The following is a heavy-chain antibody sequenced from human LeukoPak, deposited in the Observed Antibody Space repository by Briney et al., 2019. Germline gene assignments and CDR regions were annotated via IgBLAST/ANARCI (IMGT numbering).Heavy chain of an antibody. CDR1: GFTFSSYS. J-gene: IGHJ4*02. Sequence: GGSLRLSCAASGFTFSSYSMNWVRQAPGKGLEWVSAITSSGGSTYYADSVKGRYTISRDNSKNTLYLQMNSLRAEDTAVCYCAKDNSYYDILTGFPCDYWGQGTLVTVSS. CDR3: AKDNSYYDILTGFPCDY. V-gene: IGHV3-23*01. CDR2: ITSSGGST. D-gene: IGHD3-9*01.